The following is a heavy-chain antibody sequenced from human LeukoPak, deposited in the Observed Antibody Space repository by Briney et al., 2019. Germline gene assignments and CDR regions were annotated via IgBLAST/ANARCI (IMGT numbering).Heavy chain of an antibody. CDR2: ISYDGSNK. Sequence: GGSLRLSCAASGFTFSSYAMHWVRQAPGKGLEWLAVISYDGSNKYYADSVKGRFTISRDNAKNSLYLQMDSRSAEDTALYYCASGAGYLIENWGQGTLVTVSS. D-gene: IGHD2-15*01. V-gene: IGHV3-30-3*01. J-gene: IGHJ4*02. CDR1: GFTFSSYA. CDR3: ASGAGYLIEN.